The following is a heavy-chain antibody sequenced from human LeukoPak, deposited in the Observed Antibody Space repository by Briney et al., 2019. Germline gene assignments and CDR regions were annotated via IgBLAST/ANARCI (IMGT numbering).Heavy chain of an antibody. D-gene: IGHD3-22*01. J-gene: IGHJ3*02. Sequence: SETLSLTCAVYGGSFSGYYWSWIRQPPGKGLEWIGEINHSGSTNYNPSLKSRVTISVDTSKNQFSLKLSSVTAADTAVYYCARNDLTNYYDSSGFDAFDIWGQGTMVTVSS. V-gene: IGHV4-34*01. CDR3: ARNDLTNYYDSSGFDAFDI. CDR1: GGSFSGYY. CDR2: INHSGST.